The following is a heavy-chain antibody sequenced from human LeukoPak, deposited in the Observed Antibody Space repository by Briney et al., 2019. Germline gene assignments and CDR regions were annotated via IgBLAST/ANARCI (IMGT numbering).Heavy chain of an antibody. CDR1: GFTVSSNY. V-gene: IGHV3-53*01. CDR2: IYSGGST. CDR3: ASYYYDSSGYRVDY. Sequence: GGSLRLSCAASGFTVSSNYMSWVRQAPGKGLEWVSVIYSGGSTYYADSVKGRFTISRDNSKNTPYLQMNSLRAEDTAVYYCASYYYDSSGYRVDYWGQGTLVTVSS. D-gene: IGHD3-22*01. J-gene: IGHJ4*02.